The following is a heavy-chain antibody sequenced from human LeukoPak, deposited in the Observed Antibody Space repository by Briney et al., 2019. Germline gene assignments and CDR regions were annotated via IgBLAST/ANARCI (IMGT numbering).Heavy chain of an antibody. CDR3: AKGRHYYDSSGYFDY. CDR2: ISSSSSTI. V-gene: IGHV3-48*04. Sequence: PGGSLRLSCAASGFTFSSYSMNWVRQAPGKGLEWVSYISSSSSTIYYADSVKGRFTISRDNAKNSLYLQMNSLRAGDTAVYYCAKGRHYYDSSGYFDYWGQGTLVTVSS. D-gene: IGHD3-22*01. CDR1: GFTFSSYS. J-gene: IGHJ4*02.